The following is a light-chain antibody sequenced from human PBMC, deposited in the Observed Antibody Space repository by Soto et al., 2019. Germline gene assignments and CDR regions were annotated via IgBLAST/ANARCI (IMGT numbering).Light chain of an antibody. Sequence: AIQMTQSPSSLSASVGDRVTITCRASQGIRNDLGWYQQKPGKAPNLLIYAATTLQSGVPSRFSGSGSGTDFTLTISSLQPEDFATYYCLQDYNYPRTFGQGTKVDIK. CDR2: AAT. CDR3: LQDYNYPRT. V-gene: IGKV1-6*01. CDR1: QGIRND. J-gene: IGKJ1*01.